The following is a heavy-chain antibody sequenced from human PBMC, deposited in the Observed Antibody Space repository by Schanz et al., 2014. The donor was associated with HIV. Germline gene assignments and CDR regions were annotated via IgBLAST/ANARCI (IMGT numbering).Heavy chain of an antibody. CDR1: GFRFSSYG. Sequence: VQLLESGGGLVKPGTSLRLSCVTSGFRFSSYGMHWVRQAPGKGLEWVAILWFDGSIDYYVDSVKGRFTISRDNSKNTLFLQMNSLSPEETGIYYCARDNRGDYYLDSWGQGTLVTVSS. CDR3: ARDNRGDYYLDS. J-gene: IGHJ1*01. CDR2: LWFDGSID. V-gene: IGHV3-33*01. D-gene: IGHD4-17*01.